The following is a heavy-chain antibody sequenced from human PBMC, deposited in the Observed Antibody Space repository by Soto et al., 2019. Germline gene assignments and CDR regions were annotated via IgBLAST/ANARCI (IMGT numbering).Heavy chain of an antibody. Sequence: QITLKETGPPLVKPTQTLTLTCAFSGFSLSTSGLGVGWIRQPPGKALEWLALIYWDDDKRYSPSLKSRLTTTKDTSKSHEVLTMTNMDPVDRATYFCARYCSSTRCPSYWFESRGQGTLLTVSS. CDR1: GFSLSTSGLG. D-gene: IGHD2-2*01. V-gene: IGHV2-5*02. J-gene: IGHJ5*01. CDR2: IYWDDDK. CDR3: ARYCSSTRCPSYWFES.